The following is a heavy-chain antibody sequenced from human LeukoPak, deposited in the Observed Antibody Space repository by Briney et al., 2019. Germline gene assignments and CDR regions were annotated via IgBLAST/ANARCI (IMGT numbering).Heavy chain of an antibody. CDR1: GFTFSSDE. Sequence: GGSLRLSCAASGFTFSSDEMNWVRQAPGKGLEWVSYISSSGSTIYYADSVKGRFTISRDNAKNSLYLQMNSLRAEDTAVYYCARDDGRVAAFDIWGQGTMVTVSS. V-gene: IGHV3-48*03. J-gene: IGHJ3*02. CDR2: ISSSGSTI. CDR3: ARDDGRVAAFDI. D-gene: IGHD5-24*01.